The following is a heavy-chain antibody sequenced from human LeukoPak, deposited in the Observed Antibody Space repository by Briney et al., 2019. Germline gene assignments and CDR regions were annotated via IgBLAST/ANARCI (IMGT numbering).Heavy chain of an antibody. J-gene: IGHJ6*02. CDR1: GYTFTSYG. CDR2: ITPSGGST. Sequence: PSVKVSCKASGYTFTSYGISWVRQAPGQGLEWMGNITPSGGSTSYAQKFQGRVTMTRDTSTSTVYMELSSLRSEDTAVYYCARDVLSCSSTSCYYRVVDGMDVWGQGTTVTVSS. D-gene: IGHD2-2*01. CDR3: ARDVLSCSSTSCYYRVVDGMDV. V-gene: IGHV1-46*03.